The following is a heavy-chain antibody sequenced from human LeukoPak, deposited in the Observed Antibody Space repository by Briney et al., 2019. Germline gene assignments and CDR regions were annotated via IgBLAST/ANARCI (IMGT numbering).Heavy chain of an antibody. CDR1: GFTFSSYA. V-gene: IGHV3-30-3*01. CDR2: ISYDGSNK. Sequence: PGGSLRLSCAASGFTFSSYAMHWVRQAPGKGLEWVAVISYDGSNKYYADSVKGRFTISRDNSKNTLYLQMNSLRAEDTAVYYCARDITNGVMDYYYGMDVLGQGTTVTVSS. J-gene: IGHJ6*02. CDR3: ARDITNGVMDYYYGMDV. D-gene: IGHD2-8*01.